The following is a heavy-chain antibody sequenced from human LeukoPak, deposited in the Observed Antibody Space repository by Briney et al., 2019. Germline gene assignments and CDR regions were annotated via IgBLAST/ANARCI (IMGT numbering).Heavy chain of an antibody. J-gene: IGHJ3*02. CDR3: AGTNYLPSLPSRVTISVDTSNHQFSLKLSSVTAPDTAVYYCARSYCSSTSCYLGAFDI. V-gene: IGHV4-59*01. D-gene: IGHD3-10*01. CDR1: GGSLSSYY. Sequence: SETLSLTCTVSGGSLSSYYWSWIRQPPGKGLEWSGYIYYSGSTNYNPSLRSGVTISVDTSKKQCSLRRSAVTAADTPVYYGAGTNYLPSLPSRVTISVDTSNHQFSLKLSSVTAPDTAVYYCARSYCSSTSCYLGAFDIWGQGTMVTVSS. CDR2: IYYSGST.